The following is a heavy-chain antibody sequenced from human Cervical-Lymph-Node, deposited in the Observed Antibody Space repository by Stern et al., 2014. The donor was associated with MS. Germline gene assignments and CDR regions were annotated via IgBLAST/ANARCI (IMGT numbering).Heavy chain of an antibody. CDR3: ATPLPYAT. J-gene: IGHJ5*02. CDR1: GDSFASYP. V-gene: IGHV1-46*03. CDR2: VNPTDGRT. D-gene: IGHD4-17*01. Sequence: VQLVESGAEVKKPGASVKVSCKASGDSFASYPIHWLRPAPGQGPAWMGIVNPTDGRTTYAQTLQGRVTMTRDTSTRTVYMELSSLRPEDTAMYFCATPLPYATWGQGTRVTVSS.